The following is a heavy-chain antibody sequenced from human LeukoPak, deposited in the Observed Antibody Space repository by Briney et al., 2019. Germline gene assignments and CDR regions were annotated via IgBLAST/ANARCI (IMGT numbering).Heavy chain of an antibody. CDR3: AREASTHYYYGSGSYRLDY. CDR2: ISSSGSTT. CDR1: GFTFSDYY. D-gene: IGHD3-10*01. Sequence: GGSLRLSCAASGFTFSDYYMSWIRQAPGKGLEWVSYISSSGSTTYYADSVRGRFTISRDNAKNSLYLQMNSLRAEDTAVYYCAREASTHYYYGSGSYRLDYWGQGTLVTVSS. V-gene: IGHV3-11*01. J-gene: IGHJ4*02.